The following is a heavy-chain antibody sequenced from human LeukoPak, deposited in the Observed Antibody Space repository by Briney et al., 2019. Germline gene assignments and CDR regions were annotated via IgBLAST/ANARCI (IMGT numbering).Heavy chain of an antibody. CDR3: AREGDGYNSPIDY. CDR2: ISSSSSYI. D-gene: IGHD5-24*01. CDR1: GFSLSSYS. Sequence: GGSLRLSCAASGFSLSSYSMNWVRQAPGKGLEWDSSISSSSSYIYYADSVKGRFTISRDNAKKSLFLQMTSLRAEDTSVYYCAREGDGYNSPIDYWGQGTLVTVSS. V-gene: IGHV3-21*01. J-gene: IGHJ4*02.